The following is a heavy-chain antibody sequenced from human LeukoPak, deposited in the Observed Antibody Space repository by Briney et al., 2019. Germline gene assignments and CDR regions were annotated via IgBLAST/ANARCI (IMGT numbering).Heavy chain of an antibody. CDR2: IGTAGDT. Sequence: GGSLRLSCAASGFTFSSSSMTWVRQATGKGLEWVSAIGTAGDTYYPGSVKGRFTISRENAKNSLYLQMNSLRAGDTAVYYCARVRKYSGYYSWYFDLWGRGTLVTVSS. V-gene: IGHV3-13*01. CDR3: ARVRKYSGYYSWYFDL. CDR1: GFTFSSSS. J-gene: IGHJ2*01. D-gene: IGHD5-12*01.